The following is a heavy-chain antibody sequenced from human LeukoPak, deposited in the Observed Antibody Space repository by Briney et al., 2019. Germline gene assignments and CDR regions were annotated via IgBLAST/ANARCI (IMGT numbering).Heavy chain of an antibody. D-gene: IGHD3-22*01. CDR3: ARTYDHTGSHYYYYMDV. CDR1: GFTFSSYA. Sequence: GGSLRLSCAASGFTFSSYAMHWVRQAPGKGLEWVAVISNDGNNEYYADSVKGRLTTSRDNSKNTLYLQMNSLRVEDTAVYFCARTYDHTGSHYYYYMDVWGQGTTVTVSS. CDR2: ISNDGNNE. V-gene: IGHV3-30-3*01. J-gene: IGHJ6*03.